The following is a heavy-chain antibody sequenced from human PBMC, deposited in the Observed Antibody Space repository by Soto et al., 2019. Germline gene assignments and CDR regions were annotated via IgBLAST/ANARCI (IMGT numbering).Heavy chain of an antibody. D-gene: IGHD3-10*01. J-gene: IGHJ5*02. CDR2: INPNSGGT. Sequence: GASVKVSCKASGYTFTGYYMHWVRQAPGQGLEWMGWINPNSGGTNYAQKFQGWATMTRDTSISTAYMELSRLRSDDTAVYYCARNGALYGSGSYYNVGHNWFDPWGQGTLVTVSS. CDR1: GYTFTGYY. V-gene: IGHV1-2*04. CDR3: ARNGALYGSGSYYNVGHNWFDP.